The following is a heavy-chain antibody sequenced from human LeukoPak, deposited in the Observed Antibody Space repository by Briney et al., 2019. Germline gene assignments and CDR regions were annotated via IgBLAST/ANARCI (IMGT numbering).Heavy chain of an antibody. J-gene: IGHJ4*02. Sequence: PSETLSLTCAVYGDSFSGYYWSLIRQPPGKGLEWIGEINHSGSTNYNSSLKSRVIISVDMSKNQFSLKLSSVTAADTAVYYCARGMRSGSGYWGQGTLVTVSS. CDR2: INHSGST. D-gene: IGHD5-12*01. CDR3: ARGMRSGSGY. CDR1: GDSFSGYY. V-gene: IGHV4-34*01.